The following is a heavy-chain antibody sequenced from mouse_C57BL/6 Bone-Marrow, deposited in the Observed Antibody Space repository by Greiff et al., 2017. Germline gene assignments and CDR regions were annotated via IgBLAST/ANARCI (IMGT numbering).Heavy chain of an antibody. CDR2: INPNNGGT. CDR1: GYTFTDYY. D-gene: IGHD1-1*01. J-gene: IGHJ1*03. V-gene: IGHV1-26*01. Sequence: EVQLQQSGPELVKPGASVKISCKASGYTFTDYYMNWVKQSHGKSLEWIGDINPNNGGTSYNQKFKGKATLTVDKSSSTAYMELRSLTSEDSAVYYCARSGYYGTLGNWYFDVWGTGTTVTVSS. CDR3: ARSGYYGTLGNWYFDV.